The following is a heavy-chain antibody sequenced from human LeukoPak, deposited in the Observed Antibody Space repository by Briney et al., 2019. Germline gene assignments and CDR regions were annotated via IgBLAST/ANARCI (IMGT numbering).Heavy chain of an antibody. Sequence: SETLSLTCAVYGGSFSGYYWSWIRQPPGKGLEWIGEINHSGSTNYNPSLKSRVTISVDTSKNQFSLKLSSVTAADTAVYYCARRPRDGYNRRGYYYMDVWGKGTTVTISS. CDR1: GGSFSGYY. V-gene: IGHV4-34*01. D-gene: IGHD5-24*01. J-gene: IGHJ6*03. CDR2: INHSGST. CDR3: ARRPRDGYNRRGYYYMDV.